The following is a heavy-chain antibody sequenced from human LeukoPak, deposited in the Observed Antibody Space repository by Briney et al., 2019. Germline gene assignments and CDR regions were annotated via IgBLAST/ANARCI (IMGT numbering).Heavy chain of an antibody. CDR3: ARGRTWDSCSSTSCPPKPTTQFDY. Sequence: SETLSLTCTVSGGSISSYYWSWIRQPAGKGLEWIGRIYTSGSTNYNPSLKSRVTISVDTSKNQFSLKLSSVTAADTAVYYCARGRTWDSCSSTSCPPKPTTQFDYWGQGTLVTVSS. CDR1: GGSISSYY. V-gene: IGHV4-4*07. CDR2: IYTSGST. D-gene: IGHD2-2*01. J-gene: IGHJ4*02.